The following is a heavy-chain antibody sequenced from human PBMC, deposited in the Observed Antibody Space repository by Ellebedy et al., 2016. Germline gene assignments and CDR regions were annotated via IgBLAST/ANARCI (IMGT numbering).Heavy chain of an antibody. Sequence: SETLSLTCTVSGGSISTYYWSWIRLPPGKGLEWIGYIYYSGSTSYNPSLKGRVTISVDTSKNQFSLKLRSVTAADTAVYYCARAGSGYSFDYWGQGTLVTVDS. CDR3: ARAGSGYSFDY. D-gene: IGHD6-19*01. J-gene: IGHJ4*02. CDR2: IYYSGST. V-gene: IGHV4-59*12. CDR1: GGSISTYY.